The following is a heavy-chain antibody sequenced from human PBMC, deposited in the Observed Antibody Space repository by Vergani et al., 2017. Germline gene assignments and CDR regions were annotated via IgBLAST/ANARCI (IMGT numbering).Heavy chain of an antibody. D-gene: IGHD4-17*01. Sequence: EVQLVQYGAEVKKPGESLKISCKGYGYSFTSYWIGWVRQMPGKGLEWMGIIYPGDSDTRYSPSFQGQVTISADKSISTAYLQWSSLKASDTAMYYCARQNPTDGDAFDIWGQGTMVTVSS. V-gene: IGHV5-51*01. CDR2: IYPGDSDT. CDR1: GYSFTSYW. J-gene: IGHJ3*02. CDR3: ARQNPTDGDAFDI.